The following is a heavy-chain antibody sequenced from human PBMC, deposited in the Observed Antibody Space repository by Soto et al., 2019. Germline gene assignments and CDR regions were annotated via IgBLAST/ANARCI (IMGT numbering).Heavy chain of an antibody. D-gene: IGHD3-22*01. CDR1: GFTFSSYG. CDR3: ARDYDSSGYPRYYFDY. V-gene: IGHV3-33*01. J-gene: IGHJ4*02. CDR2: IWYDGSNK. Sequence: QVQLVESGGGVVQPGRSLRLSCAASGFTFSSYGMHWVRQDPGKGLEWVAVIWYDGSNKYYADSVKGRFTISRDNSKNTLYLQMNSLRAEDTAVYYCARDYDSSGYPRYYFDYWGQGTLVTVSS.